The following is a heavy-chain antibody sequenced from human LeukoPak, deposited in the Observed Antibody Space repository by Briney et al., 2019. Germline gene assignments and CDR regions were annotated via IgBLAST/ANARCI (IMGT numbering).Heavy chain of an antibody. D-gene: IGHD3-3*01. J-gene: IGHJ3*02. CDR3: ARGVALRFLEWLLPQPPNDAFDI. CDR2: IYYSGST. V-gene: IGHV4-30-4*01. CDR1: GGSISSGDYY. Sequence: SETLSLTCPVSGGSISSGDYYWSWIRQPPGRALEWIGYIYYSGSTYYNPSLKSRLTISGDTSKNQFSLKLSSVTAADTAVYYCARGVALRFLEWLLPQPPNDAFDIWGQGTMVTVSS.